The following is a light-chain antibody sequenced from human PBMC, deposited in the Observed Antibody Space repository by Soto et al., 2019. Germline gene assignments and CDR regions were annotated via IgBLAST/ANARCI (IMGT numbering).Light chain of an antibody. Sequence: QSALTQPASVSGSPGQSITISCTGTSSDVGGYNYVSWYQQHPGKAPKLMIYDVSNRPSGVSNRFSGSKSGNTASLTISGLQAADEADYYCSSYPSSSTVVFGGGPQLTV. J-gene: IGLJ2*01. V-gene: IGLV2-14*01. CDR1: SSDVGGYNY. CDR2: DVS. CDR3: SSYPSSSTVV.